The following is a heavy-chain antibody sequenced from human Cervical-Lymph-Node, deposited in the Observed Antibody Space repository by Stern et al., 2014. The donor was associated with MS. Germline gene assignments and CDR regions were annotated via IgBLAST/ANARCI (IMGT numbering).Heavy chain of an antibody. D-gene: IGHD6-6*01. Sequence: VQLVESGAEVEKPGASVKVSCKASGYIFTDYYLHWVRQAPGQGLEWMGRINLKSGGTSYAQSFQGRVTLTRDTSNTTAYMDLSRLTSDDTAVYYCTRALRIADRPSPGGHWFDPWGQGTLVIVSS. CDR2: INLKSGGT. CDR3: TRALRIADRPSPGGHWFDP. CDR1: GYIFTDYY. J-gene: IGHJ5*02. V-gene: IGHV1-2*02.